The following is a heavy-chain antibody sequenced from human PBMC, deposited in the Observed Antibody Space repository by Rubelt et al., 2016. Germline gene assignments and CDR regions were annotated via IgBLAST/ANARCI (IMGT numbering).Heavy chain of an antibody. CDR1: GFSVSGNW. Sequence: EVQLVESGGGLIQPGGSLRLSCAASGFSVSGNWMSWVRQAPGRGLEWVSVIHSGGSTFYADSVKGRCTSSRDNSRNTVSLQMSSLRVEDTAVYYCAKGPSGDVWGRGTTVTVSS. V-gene: IGHV3-53*01. CDR3: AKGPSGDV. J-gene: IGHJ6*02. CDR2: IHSGGST.